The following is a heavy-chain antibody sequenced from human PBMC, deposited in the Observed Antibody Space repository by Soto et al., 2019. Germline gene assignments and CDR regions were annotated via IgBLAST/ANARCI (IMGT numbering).Heavy chain of an antibody. CDR2: IYDSGSS. Sequence: TLSLTCTVSGGSISSGDYYWSWIRQPPGKGLEWIGEIYDSGSSNYNPSLKSRVTISVDKSKKQFSLKLNSVTAADTAVYYCATSTAGHGSGTYDDFDYWGQGTLVTVSS. J-gene: IGHJ4*02. CDR3: ATSTAGHGSGTYDDFDY. D-gene: IGHD3-10*01. V-gene: IGHV4-30-4*01. CDR1: GGSISSGDYY.